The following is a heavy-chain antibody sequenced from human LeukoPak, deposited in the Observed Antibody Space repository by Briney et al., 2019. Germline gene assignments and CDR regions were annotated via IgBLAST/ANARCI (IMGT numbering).Heavy chain of an antibody. V-gene: IGHV1-2*02. Sequence: ASVKVSCKASGYTFTDYNLNWVRQAPGQGLEWTGWINLNSGGTNYAQKFQGRVTMTRDTSISTAYMELSRLRSDDTAVYYCARVRPGDGGIWGQGTLVTVSS. CDR1: GYTFTDYN. D-gene: IGHD3-16*01. CDR3: ARVRPGDGGI. J-gene: IGHJ4*02. CDR2: INLNSGGT.